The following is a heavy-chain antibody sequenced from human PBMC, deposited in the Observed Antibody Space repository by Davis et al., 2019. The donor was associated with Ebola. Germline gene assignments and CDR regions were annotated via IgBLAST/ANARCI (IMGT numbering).Heavy chain of an antibody. V-gene: IGHV4-34*01. Sequence: GSLRLSCAASGFTFSSYWMSWVRQPPGKGLEWIGEINHSGSTNYNPSLKSRVTISVDTSKNQFSLKLSSVTAADTAVYYCARAVQWAFDYWGQGTLVTVSS. CDR1: GFTFSSYW. D-gene: IGHD1-26*01. J-gene: IGHJ4*02. CDR2: INHSGST. CDR3: ARAVQWAFDY.